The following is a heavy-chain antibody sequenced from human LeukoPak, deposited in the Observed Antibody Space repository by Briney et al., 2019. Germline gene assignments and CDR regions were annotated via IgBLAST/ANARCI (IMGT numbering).Heavy chain of an antibody. CDR1: GFTFSSYQ. J-gene: IGHJ4*02. V-gene: IGHV3-48*03. CDR3: ARETRGAFDY. CDR2: IKNGGSTI. D-gene: IGHD4/OR15-4a*01. Sequence: GGSLRLSCAGFGFTFSSYQMHWVRQAPGKGLEWVSYIKNGGSTIFYADSVKGRFTISRDDAKKSLYLQMNTLRAEDTAIYYCARETRGAFDYWGQGTLVTVSS.